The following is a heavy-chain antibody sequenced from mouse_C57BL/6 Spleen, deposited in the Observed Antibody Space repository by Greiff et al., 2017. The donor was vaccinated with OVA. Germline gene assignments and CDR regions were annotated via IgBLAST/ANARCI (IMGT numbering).Heavy chain of an antibody. CDR3: ARYRGTTGCWFAY. Sequence: QVQLQQPGAELVKPGASVKMSCKASGYTFTSYWITWVKQRPGQGLEWIGDIYPGSGSTNYNEKFKSKATLTVDTSSSTAYMQLSSLTSEDSAVYYCARYRGTTGCWFAYWGQGTLVTVSA. CDR1: GYTFTSYW. CDR2: IYPGSGST. D-gene: IGHD1-1*01. V-gene: IGHV1-55*01. J-gene: IGHJ3*01.